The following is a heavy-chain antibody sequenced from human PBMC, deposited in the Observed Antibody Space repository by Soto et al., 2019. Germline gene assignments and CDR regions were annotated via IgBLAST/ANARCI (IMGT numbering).Heavy chain of an antibody. J-gene: IGHJ3*02. CDR1: GGTFSSYA. V-gene: IGHV1-69*13. Sequence: SVKVSCKASGGTFSSYAISWVRQAPGQGLEWMGGIIPIFGTANYAQKFQGRVTITADESTSTAYVELSSLRSEDTAVYYCARGGMIVVSGGGAFDIWGQGTMVTVSS. CDR3: ARGGMIVVSGGGAFDI. CDR2: IIPIFGTA. D-gene: IGHD3-22*01.